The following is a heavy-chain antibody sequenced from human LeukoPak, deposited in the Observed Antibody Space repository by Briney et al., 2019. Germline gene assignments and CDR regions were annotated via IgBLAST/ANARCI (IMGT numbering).Heavy chain of an antibody. J-gene: IGHJ4*02. CDR1: GGSISSGAYY. CDR2: IYHSGST. D-gene: IGHD3-10*01. V-gene: IGHV4-30-2*01. CDR3: ARGNYGSGSYYNDHFDY. Sequence: PSETLSLTCAASGGSISSGAYYWSWLRQPPGKDLEWLGYIYHSGSTYYNPSLKSRITISVDRSKNQFSLKLSSVTAADTAVYYCARGNYGSGSYYNDHFDYWGQGTLVTVSS.